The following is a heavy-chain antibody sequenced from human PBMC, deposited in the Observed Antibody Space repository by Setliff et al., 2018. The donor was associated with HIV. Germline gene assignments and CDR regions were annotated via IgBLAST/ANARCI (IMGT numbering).Heavy chain of an antibody. Sequence: KPSETLSLTCAVYGGSFSAYHWSWIRQTPGKGLEWLGEINHSGSTAYNLALESRVSMSIDTSKNQLSLKLTSVTAADTAIYYCARGRDYTGSWFRPFYLDFWGHGNLVTVSS. CDR2: INHSGST. CDR3: ARGRDYTGSWFRPFYLDF. V-gene: IGHV4-34*01. J-gene: IGHJ4*01. CDR1: GGSFSAYH. D-gene: IGHD3-3*01.